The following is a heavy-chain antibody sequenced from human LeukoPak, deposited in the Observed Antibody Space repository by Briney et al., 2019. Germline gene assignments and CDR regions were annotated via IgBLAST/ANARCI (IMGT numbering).Heavy chain of an antibody. V-gene: IGHV2-70*11. CDR3: ARIRHVRDMTYYFDY. J-gene: IGHJ4*02. Sequence: SGPALVKPTQTLTLTCTFPGFSLSTSGMCVSWIRQPPGKALEWLARIDWDDDKYYSTSLKTRLTISEDTSKNQVVLTMTNMDPVDTATYYCARIRHVRDMTYYFDYWGQGTLVTVSS. CDR1: GFSLSTSGMC. D-gene: IGHD3-9*01. CDR2: IDWDDDK.